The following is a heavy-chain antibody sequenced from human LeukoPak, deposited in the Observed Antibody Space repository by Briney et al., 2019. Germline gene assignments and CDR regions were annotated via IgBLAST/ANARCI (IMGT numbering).Heavy chain of an antibody. CDR1: GGSFSGYY. J-gene: IGHJ4*02. V-gene: IGHV4-34*01. Sequence: SETLSLTCAVYGGSFSGYYWSWIRQPPGKGLEWIGEINHSGSTNYNPSLKSRVTILEDTSKNQFSLKLSSVTAADTALYYCAKDAAGRVVNYYYFDYWGQGTLVTVSS. CDR3: AKDAAGRVVNYYYFDY. D-gene: IGHD3-3*01. CDR2: INHSGST.